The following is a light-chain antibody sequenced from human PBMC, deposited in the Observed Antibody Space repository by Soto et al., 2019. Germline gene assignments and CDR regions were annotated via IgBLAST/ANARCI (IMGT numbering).Light chain of an antibody. V-gene: IGKV3-15*01. Sequence: EIVMTQSPATLSVSPGERATLSCRASQSVSSYLVWYQQIPGQAPRLLIYGASTRATGIPARFSGSGSGTEFTLTISSLLSEDFAVYYCQQYNNWPYTFGQGTKLEIK. CDR2: GAS. J-gene: IGKJ2*01. CDR1: QSVSSY. CDR3: QQYNNWPYT.